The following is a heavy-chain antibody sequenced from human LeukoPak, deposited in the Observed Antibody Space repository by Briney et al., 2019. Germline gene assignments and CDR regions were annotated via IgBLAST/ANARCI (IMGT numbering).Heavy chain of an antibody. Sequence: GGSLRLSCAASGFTFSTYSMNWVRQAPGKGLEWVSYISSSSSSIYYADSVKGRFTISRDNAKNSLSLQMNSLRDEDTAVYYCARDFRGSGSYSDYWGQGTLVTVSS. V-gene: IGHV3-48*02. CDR2: ISSSSSSI. D-gene: IGHD3-10*01. J-gene: IGHJ4*02. CDR1: GFTFSTYS. CDR3: ARDFRGSGSYSDY.